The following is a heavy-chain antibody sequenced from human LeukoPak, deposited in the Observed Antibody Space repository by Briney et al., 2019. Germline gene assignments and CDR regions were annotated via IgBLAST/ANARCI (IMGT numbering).Heavy chain of an antibody. J-gene: IGHJ4*02. D-gene: IGHD6-6*01. CDR3: ARFPYSSSTDY. V-gene: IGHV3-66*01. CDR2: IYRDGNT. CDR1: GFTVSSNY. Sequence: GGSLRLSCAASGFTVSSNYMTWVRQAPGKGLEWVSVIYRDGNTYYADSVKGRFTISRDNSKNTMYLQMNSLRAEDTAVYYCARFPYSSSTDYWGQGTLVTVSS.